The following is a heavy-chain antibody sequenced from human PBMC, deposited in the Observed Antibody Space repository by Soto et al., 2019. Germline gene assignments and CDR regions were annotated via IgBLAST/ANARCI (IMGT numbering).Heavy chain of an antibody. CDR2: IIPIFGTA. Sequence: SVKVSCKASGGTFSSYAISWVRQAPGQGLEWMGGIIPIFGTANYAQKFQGRVTITADESTSTAYMELSSLRSEDTAVYYCARGGYSYGYPSIDYWGQGTLVTVSS. J-gene: IGHJ4*02. D-gene: IGHD5-18*01. CDR1: GGTFSSYA. V-gene: IGHV1-69*13. CDR3: ARGGYSYGYPSIDY.